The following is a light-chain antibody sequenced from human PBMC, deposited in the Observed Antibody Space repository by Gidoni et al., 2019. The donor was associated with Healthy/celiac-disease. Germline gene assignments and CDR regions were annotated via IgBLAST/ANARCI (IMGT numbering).Light chain of an antibody. J-gene: IGKJ4*01. CDR2: GAS. CDR3: QQYNNWPPLT. CDR1: QRVSSN. V-gene: IGKV3-15*01. Sequence: EIVMTQSPATLSVSPGERATLSCRASQRVSSNLAWYQQRPGQAPRLLSYGASTRATGIPARFSGSGSGTEFTLTIRSLQSEDFAVYYCQQYNNWPPLTFGGGTKVEIK.